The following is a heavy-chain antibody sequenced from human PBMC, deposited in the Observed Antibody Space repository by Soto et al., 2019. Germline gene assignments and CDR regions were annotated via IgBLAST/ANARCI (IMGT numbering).Heavy chain of an antibody. CDR3: ARGGGSGCYSCCFDP. Sequence: QVQLAQSGAEVKKPGASVKVSCKPSGYTFTNYAIHWVRQAPGQRLEWMGWINPGNGNTKYSQNLQGRVTITRDTSASTAYMELSSLRFEDTAVYYCARGGGSGCYSCCFDPWGQGTLVTVSS. CDR1: GYTFTNYA. V-gene: IGHV1-3*01. CDR2: INPGNGNT. D-gene: IGHD2-15*01. J-gene: IGHJ5*02.